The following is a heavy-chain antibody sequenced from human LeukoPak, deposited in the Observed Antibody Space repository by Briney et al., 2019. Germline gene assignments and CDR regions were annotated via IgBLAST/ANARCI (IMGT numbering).Heavy chain of an antibody. V-gene: IGHV4-39*07. CDR3: ARDATGTTVNWFDP. CDR1: GGSISRSSYY. D-gene: IGHD1-1*01. J-gene: IGHJ5*02. CDR2: IYYSGST. Sequence: PSETLSLTCTVSGGSISRSSYYWGWIRQPPGKGLEWIGSIYYSGSTYYNPSLKSRVTISVDTSKNQFSLKLSSVTAADTAVYYCARDATGTTVNWFDPWGQGTLVTVSS.